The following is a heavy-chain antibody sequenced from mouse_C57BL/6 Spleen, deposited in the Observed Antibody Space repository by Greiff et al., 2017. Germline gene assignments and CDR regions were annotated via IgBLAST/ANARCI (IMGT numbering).Heavy chain of an antibody. V-gene: IGHV2-4*01. CDR1: GFSLTSYG. Sequence: QVQLKQSGPGLVQPSQSLSITCTVSGFSLTSYGVHWVRQPPGKGLEWLGVIWSGGSTDYNAAFISRLSISKDNSKIQVFFKMNSLQADDTAIYYCAKNEGDGYYDFDYWGQGTTLTVSS. CDR3: AKNEGDGYYDFDY. D-gene: IGHD2-3*01. CDR2: IWSGGST. J-gene: IGHJ2*01.